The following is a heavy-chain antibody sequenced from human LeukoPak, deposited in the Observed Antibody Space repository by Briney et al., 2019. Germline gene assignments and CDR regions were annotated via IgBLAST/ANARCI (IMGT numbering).Heavy chain of an antibody. CDR3: ATGSGYDLAMRGNFDY. Sequence: GASVKVSCKASGGTFSSYAISWVRQAPGQGLEWMGGIIPIFGTANYAQKFQGRVTMTEDTSTDTVYMELSSLRSEDTAVYYCATGSGYDLAMRGNFDYWGQGTLVTVSS. J-gene: IGHJ4*02. CDR2: IIPIFGTA. V-gene: IGHV1-69*06. CDR1: GGTFSSYA. D-gene: IGHD5-12*01.